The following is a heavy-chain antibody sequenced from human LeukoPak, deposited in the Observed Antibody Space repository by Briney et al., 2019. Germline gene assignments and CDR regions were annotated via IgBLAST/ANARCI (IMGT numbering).Heavy chain of an antibody. CDR2: INAGNGNT. V-gene: IGHV1-3*01. CDR3: ARDLAAAGSSYSSGWYLGYYFDY. J-gene: IGHJ4*02. CDR1: GYTFTSYA. D-gene: IGHD6-19*01. Sequence: GASVKVSCKASGYTFTSYAMHWVRQAPGQRPEWMGWINAGNGNTKYSQKFQGRVTMTTDTSTSTAYMELRSLRSDDTAVYYCARDLAAAGSSYSSGWYLGYYFDYWGQGTLVTVSS.